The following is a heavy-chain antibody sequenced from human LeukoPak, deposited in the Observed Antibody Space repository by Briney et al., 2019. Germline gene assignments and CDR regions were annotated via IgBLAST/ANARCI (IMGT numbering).Heavy chain of an antibody. D-gene: IGHD3-22*01. J-gene: IGHJ3*02. Sequence: GGSLRLSCAASGFTFSSYDMHWVRQAPGKGLEWVAFIRYDGSNKYYADSVKGRFTISRDNSKNTLYLQMNSLRADDTAVYYCARSGYYYDSSGYAFDIWGQGTMVTVSS. V-gene: IGHV3-30*02. CDR3: ARSGYYYDSSGYAFDI. CDR2: IRYDGSNK. CDR1: GFTFSSYD.